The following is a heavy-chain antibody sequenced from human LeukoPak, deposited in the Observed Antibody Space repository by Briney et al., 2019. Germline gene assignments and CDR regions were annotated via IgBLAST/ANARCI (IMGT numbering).Heavy chain of an antibody. CDR2: INHSGST. CDR3: ARGELAAAGHSFDY. D-gene: IGHD6-13*01. CDR1: GGSFSGYY. Sequence: SETLSLTCAVYGGSFSGYYWSWIRQPPGKGLEWIAEINHSGSTNYNPSLKSRVTISVDTSKNQFSLKLSSVTAADTAVYYCARGELAAAGHSFDYWGQGTLVTVSS. V-gene: IGHV4-34*01. J-gene: IGHJ4*02.